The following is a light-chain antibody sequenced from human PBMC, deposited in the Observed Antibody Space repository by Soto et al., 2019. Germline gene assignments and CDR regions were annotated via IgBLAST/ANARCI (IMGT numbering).Light chain of an antibody. CDR2: DAS. J-gene: IGKJ1*01. V-gene: IGKV3-15*01. Sequence: EIVMTQSPATLSVSPGERTTLSCRASQSVSSNLAWYQQKPGQAPMLLIYDASTRATGIPARFSGSWSGTEFTLTISSMQSEDFAVYYCQQYGSLSWTFGQGNRVEIK. CDR1: QSVSSN. CDR3: QQYGSLSWT.